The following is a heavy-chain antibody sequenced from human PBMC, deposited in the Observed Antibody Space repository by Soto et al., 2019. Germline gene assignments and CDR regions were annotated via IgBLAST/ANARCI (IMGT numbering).Heavy chain of an antibody. D-gene: IGHD2-21*02. Sequence: GASVKVSCKASGFTFTSSAVQWVRQARGQRLEWIGWIVVGSGNTNYAQKFQERVTITRDMSTSTAYMELSSLRSEVTAVYYCAAGAYCRGDCYVLPPDYWGQGTLVTVSS. V-gene: IGHV1-58*01. CDR3: AAGAYCRGDCYVLPPDY. CDR2: IVVGSGNT. CDR1: GFTFTSSA. J-gene: IGHJ4*02.